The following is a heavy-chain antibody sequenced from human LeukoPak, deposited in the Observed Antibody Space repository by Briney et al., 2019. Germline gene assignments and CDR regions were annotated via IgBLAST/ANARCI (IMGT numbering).Heavy chain of an antibody. CDR1: GCSFTGYH. CDR2: IYSSGST. CDR3: ARRNDFDI. V-gene: IGHV4-4*08. J-gene: IGHJ3*02. Sequence: SETLSLTCTVSGCSFTGYHWSWIRQPPGRGLEWIGYIYSSGSTEYKPSLKSRATISADTSKNQFSLKLTSVTAADTAIYYCARRNDFDIRGQGTMVTVSS.